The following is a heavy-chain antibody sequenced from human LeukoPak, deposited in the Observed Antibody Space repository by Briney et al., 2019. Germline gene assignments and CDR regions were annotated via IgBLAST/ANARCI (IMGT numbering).Heavy chain of an antibody. V-gene: IGHV3-48*02. CDR3: ARDRGYSNYYDY. J-gene: IGHJ4*02. CDR2: ISKTSNTR. Sequence: GGSLRLSCAASGFTFSSHSMNWVRQAPGKGLEWVSYISKTSNTRDYADSVKGRFTISRDNAKNSLYLQMNSLRDEDTAVYYCARDRGYSNYYDYWGQGTLVTVSS. D-gene: IGHD4-11*01. CDR1: GFTFSSHS.